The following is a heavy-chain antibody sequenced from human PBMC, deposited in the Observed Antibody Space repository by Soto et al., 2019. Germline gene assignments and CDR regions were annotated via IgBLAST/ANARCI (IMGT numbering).Heavy chain of an antibody. CDR2: IYHTGST. J-gene: IGHJ6*02. Sequence: SETLSLTCSVSGGSIRTVGHYWTWIGQPPGKGLEWIGSIYHTGSTHYSKSLRSRLTMSVDTSKSQFYLKVGSVTAADTAVYYCASSSLYGMDVWGQGTTVTVSS. V-gene: IGHV4-30-4*08. CDR1: GGSIRTVGHY. CDR3: ASSSLYGMDV.